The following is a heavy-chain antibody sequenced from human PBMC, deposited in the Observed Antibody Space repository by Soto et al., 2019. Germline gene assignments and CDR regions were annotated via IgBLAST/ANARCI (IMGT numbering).Heavy chain of an antibody. CDR2: IRGFSPYT. CDR1: GFTFRTYT. CDR3: ARDRGYDAHDFYYNAMDV. V-gene: IGHV3-21*01. Sequence: KTVGSLRLSCISSGFTFRTYTMNWVRQAPGKGLEWVSGIRGFSPYTFYAESVKGRFTISRDNAKSSLFLQMNSLRAEDTAVYYCARDRGYDAHDFYYNAMDVWGQGTTVTVSS. J-gene: IGHJ6*02. D-gene: IGHD2-15*01.